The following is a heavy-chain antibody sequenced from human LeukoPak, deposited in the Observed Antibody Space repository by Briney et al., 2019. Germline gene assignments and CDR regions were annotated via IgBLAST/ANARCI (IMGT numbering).Heavy chain of an antibody. CDR2: MNPNSGNT. V-gene: IGHV1-8*03. CDR3: ARGRNWGDLARAINYYYYYMDV. D-gene: IGHD3-16*01. Sequence: ASVKVSCKASGYTFTSYDINWVRQATGQGLEWMGWMNPNSGNTGYAQKFQGRVTITRNTSINTAYMELSSLRSEDTAVYYCARGRNWGDLARAINYYYYYMDVWGKGTTVTVSS. CDR1: GYTFTSYD. J-gene: IGHJ6*03.